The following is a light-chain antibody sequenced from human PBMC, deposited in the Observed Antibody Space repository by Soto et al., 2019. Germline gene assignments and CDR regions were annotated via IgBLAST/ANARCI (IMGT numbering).Light chain of an antibody. CDR3: QQYGGSPWA. Sequence: EIVLSQSPGTLSLSPGDRATLSCRASQSVTSSYLAWYQQKPGQAPRLLIYAASSRATGIPDRFSGSGSGTDFTLTISSLEPEDFAVYYCQQYGGSPWAFGQGTKVEIK. CDR1: QSVTSSY. V-gene: IGKV3-20*01. CDR2: AAS. J-gene: IGKJ1*01.